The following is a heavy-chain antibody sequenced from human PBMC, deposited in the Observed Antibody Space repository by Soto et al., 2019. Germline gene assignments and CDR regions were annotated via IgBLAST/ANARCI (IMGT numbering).Heavy chain of an antibody. CDR2: ISSNSNYK. CDR1: GFTLKNYS. V-gene: IGHV3-21*06. D-gene: IGHD1-1*01. CDR3: ARARNTTWSGTTRGWFDP. Sequence: DVQLVESGGGLVKPGGSLRLSCAASGFTLKNYSMTWVRQAPGKGLEWVSSISSNSNYKYYADSLKVRFTISRDNAKNALYLQMSSLRAEDTAVYYCARARNTTWSGTTRGWFDPWGRGTLVTVAS. J-gene: IGHJ5*02.